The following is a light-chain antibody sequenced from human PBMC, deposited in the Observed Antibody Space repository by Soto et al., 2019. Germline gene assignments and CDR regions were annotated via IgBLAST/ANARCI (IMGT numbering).Light chain of an antibody. J-gene: IGKJ3*01. CDR1: QNIDSW. CDR3: QQYENYPFT. V-gene: IGKV1-5*03. CDR2: KAS. Sequence: DIQMTQSPSTLSASVGDRVIITCRASQNIDSWLAWYQQKPGKAPKLLIYKASSLEGGVPSRFSGSGSGTEFTLTISSLQSDDFATYCCQQYENYPFTFGPGTKVDIK.